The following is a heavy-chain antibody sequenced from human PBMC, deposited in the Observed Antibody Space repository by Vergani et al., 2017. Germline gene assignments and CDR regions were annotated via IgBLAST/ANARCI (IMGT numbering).Heavy chain of an antibody. CDR2: IIPILGIA. CDR3: ARDSGDSDAFDI. D-gene: IGHD6-25*01. Sequence: QVQLVQSGAEVKKPGSSVKVSCKASGGTFSSYAISWVRQAPGQGLEWMGRIIPILGIANYAQKFQGRVTITADKSTSTAYMELSSLRSEDTAVYYCARDSGDSDAFDIWGQGTMVTVSS. V-gene: IGHV1-69*04. CDR1: GGTFSSYA. J-gene: IGHJ3*02.